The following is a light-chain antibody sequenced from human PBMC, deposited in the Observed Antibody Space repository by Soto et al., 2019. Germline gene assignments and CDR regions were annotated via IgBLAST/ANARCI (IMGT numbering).Light chain of an antibody. V-gene: IGKV3-15*01. CDR1: QSVSSSY. CDR2: GAS. CDR3: QQYNNWPWT. J-gene: IGKJ1*01. Sequence: EIVWMQSAGTLSLSLGERATLSCRASQSVSSSYLAWYQQKPGQAPRLLLYGASTRAPGFPARFSGSVSGTDGTLTISRLQSEDFAVYDGQQYNNWPWTFCQGTKVDIK.